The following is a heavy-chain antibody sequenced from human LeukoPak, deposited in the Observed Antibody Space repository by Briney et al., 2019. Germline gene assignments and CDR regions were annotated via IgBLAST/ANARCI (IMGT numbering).Heavy chain of an antibody. Sequence: GESLKISCKRSGYSFTSYWIGWVRKMPGKGLKWMGIIYPGDSDTRYSPSFQGQVTISADKSLSTAYLQWSSLKASDTAMYYCARGSGSYHTAYMNWGQGSPVTVSS. J-gene: IGHJ4*02. CDR1: GYSFTSYW. CDR3: ARGSGSYHTAYMN. V-gene: IGHV5-51*01. CDR2: IYPGDSDT. D-gene: IGHD1-26*01.